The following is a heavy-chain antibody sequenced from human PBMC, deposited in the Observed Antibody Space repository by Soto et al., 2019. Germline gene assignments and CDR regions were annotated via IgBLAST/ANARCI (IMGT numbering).Heavy chain of an antibody. CDR1: GFTFSSYG. D-gene: IGHD5-12*01. V-gene: IGHV3-33*01. CDR3: ARDFREYSGYDPFDY. Sequence: QVQLVESGGGVVQPGRSLRLSCAASGFTFSSYGMHWVRQAPGKGLEWVAVIWYDGSNKYYADSVKGRFTISRDNSKNTLYLQMNRLRAEDTAVYYCARDFREYSGYDPFDYWGQGTLVTVSS. J-gene: IGHJ4*02. CDR2: IWYDGSNK.